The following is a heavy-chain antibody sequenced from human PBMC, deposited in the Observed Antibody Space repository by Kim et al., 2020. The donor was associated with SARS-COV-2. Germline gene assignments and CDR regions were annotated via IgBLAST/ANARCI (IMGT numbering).Heavy chain of an antibody. Sequence: ASVKVSCKASGHAFTTCAVHWVRQAPGQSPEWMGHIHAANGNTAYAQKFEGRVSISRDTSASTVFMELNSLALEDTAVYYCGRDPYGYKGADSWGQGTLVTVSS. CDR1: GHAFTTCA. D-gene: IGHD4-17*01. CDR2: IHAANGNT. V-gene: IGHV1-3*01. CDR3: GRDPYGYKGADS. J-gene: IGHJ4*02.